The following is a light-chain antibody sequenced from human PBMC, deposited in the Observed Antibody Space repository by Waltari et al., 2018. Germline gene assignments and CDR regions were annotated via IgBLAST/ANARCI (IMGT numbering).Light chain of an antibody. CDR2: GAS. V-gene: IGKV3-20*01. CDR1: QSVGRT. CDR3: QHYMRLPAT. Sequence: EIVLTQSPGTLSLSPGERATLSCRASQSVGRTLAWYQQKPGQAPRLLMYGASSRATGTPDRFSGSGSGTDFSLTISRLEPEDFAVYYCQHYMRLPATFGQGTKVEIK. J-gene: IGKJ1*01.